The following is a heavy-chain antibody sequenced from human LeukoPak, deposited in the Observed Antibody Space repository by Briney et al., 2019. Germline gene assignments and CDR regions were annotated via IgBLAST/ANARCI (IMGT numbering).Heavy chain of an antibody. Sequence: PGGSLRLSCAASGFTFSSYSMNWVCQAPGKGLEWVSSISSSSSYIYYADSVKGRFTISRDNAKNSLYLQMNSLRAEDTAVYYCARAPREWLLGYYFDYWGQGTLVTVSS. V-gene: IGHV3-21*01. CDR3: ARAPREWLLGYYFDY. CDR1: GFTFSSYS. J-gene: IGHJ4*02. CDR2: ISSSSSYI. D-gene: IGHD3-3*01.